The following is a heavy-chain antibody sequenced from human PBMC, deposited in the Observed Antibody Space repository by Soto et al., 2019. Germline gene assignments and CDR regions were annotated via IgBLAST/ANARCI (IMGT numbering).Heavy chain of an antibody. J-gene: IGHJ4*02. Sequence: SETLSLTCTVSGGSVSSCSYYWSWIRQPPGKGLEWIGYIYYSGSTNYNPSLKSRVTISVDTSKNQFSLKLSSVTAADTAVYYCAADLTSSSTSCLSYWGQGTLVTVSS. V-gene: IGHV4-61*01. CDR1: GGSVSSCSYY. CDR3: AADLTSSSTSCLSY. D-gene: IGHD2-2*01. CDR2: IYYSGST.